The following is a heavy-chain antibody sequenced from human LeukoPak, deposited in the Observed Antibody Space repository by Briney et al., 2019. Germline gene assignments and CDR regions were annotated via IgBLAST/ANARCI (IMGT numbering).Heavy chain of an antibody. D-gene: IGHD2-2*01. CDR1: GFTFSSYG. CDR2: IRYDGSNK. V-gene: IGHV3-30*02. J-gene: IGHJ4*02. CDR3: ARDYGDIVVVPAATID. Sequence: GGSLRLSCAASGFTFSSYGMHWVRQAPGKGLEWVAFIRYDGSNKYYADSVKGRFTISRDNAKNSLYLQMNSLRAEDTAVYYCARDYGDIVVVPAATIDWGQGTLVTVSS.